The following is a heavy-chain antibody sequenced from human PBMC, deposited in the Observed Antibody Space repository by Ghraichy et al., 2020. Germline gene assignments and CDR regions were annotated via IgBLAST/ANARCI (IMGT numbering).Heavy chain of an antibody. CDR1: GFTFSSYW. D-gene: IGHD6-13*01. CDR3: ARDYNMVYSSSWYPPNYYGMGG. Sequence: GGSLRLSCAASGFTFSSYWMSWVRQAPGKGLEWVANIKQDGSEKYYVDSVKGRFTISRDNAKNSLYLQMNSLRAEDTAVYYCARDYNMVYSSSWYPPNYYGMGGWCQGTTVTVSS. V-gene: IGHV3-7*01. CDR2: IKQDGSEK. J-gene: IGHJ6*02.